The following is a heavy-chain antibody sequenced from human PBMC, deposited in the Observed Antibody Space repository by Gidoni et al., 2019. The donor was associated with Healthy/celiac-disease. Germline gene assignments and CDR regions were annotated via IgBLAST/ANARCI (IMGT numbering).Heavy chain of an antibody. J-gene: IGHJ6*02. CDR2: IIPIFGTA. V-gene: IGHV1-69*01. D-gene: IGHD3-10*01. Sequence: QVQLVQSGAEVKKPGSSVKVSCKASGGTFSSYAISWVRQAPGQGLEWMGGIIPIFGTANYAQKFQGRVTITADESTSTAYMELSSLRSEDTAVYYCARGESRGDPLYYYYGMDVWGQGTTVTVSS. CDR3: ARGESRGDPLYYYYGMDV. CDR1: GGTFSSYA.